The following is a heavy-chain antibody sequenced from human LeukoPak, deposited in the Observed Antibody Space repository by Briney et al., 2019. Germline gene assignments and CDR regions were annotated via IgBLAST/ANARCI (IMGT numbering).Heavy chain of an antibody. V-gene: IGHV4-59*12. CDR2: IYYSGST. J-gene: IGHJ4*02. CDR1: GGSISSYY. CDR3: ARRFRIVGATGYFDY. D-gene: IGHD1-26*01. Sequence: SETLSLTCTVSGGSISSYYWSWIRQPPGKGLEWIGYIYYSGSTNYNPSLKSRVTISVDTSKNQFSLKLSSVTAADTAVYYCARRFRIVGATGYFDYWGQGTLVTVSS.